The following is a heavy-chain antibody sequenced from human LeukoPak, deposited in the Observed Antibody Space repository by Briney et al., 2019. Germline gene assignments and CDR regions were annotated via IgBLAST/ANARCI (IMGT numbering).Heavy chain of an antibody. J-gene: IGHJ4*02. CDR3: ARDNDQLGLDPFDY. V-gene: IGHV4-34*01. CDR2: INDSGST. CDR1: DGSFSGYY. Sequence: PSETLSLTCAVYDGSFSGYYWSWIRQPPGKGLEWIGEINDSGSTNDNPSLKSRVTISVDTSKNQFSLKLSSVTAADTAMYYCARDNDQLGLDPFDYWGQGTLVTVSS. D-gene: IGHD1-1*01.